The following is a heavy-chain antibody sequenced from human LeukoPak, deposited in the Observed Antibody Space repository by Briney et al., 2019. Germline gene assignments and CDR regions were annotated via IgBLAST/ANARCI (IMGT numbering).Heavy chain of an antibody. CDR1: GGSVSSGSYY. CDR2: XXXXGST. D-gene: IGHD3-10*01. Sequence: SETLSLTCTVSGGSVSSGSYYWSWIRQPPGKXXXXXXXXXXXGSTNYNPSLKSRVTISVYTSKNQFSLKLSSVTAADTAVYYCARDTVVPTQWFGEHDAFDIWGQGTMVTVSS. J-gene: IGHJ3*02. CDR3: ARDTVVPTQWFGEHDAFDI. V-gene: IGHV4-61*01.